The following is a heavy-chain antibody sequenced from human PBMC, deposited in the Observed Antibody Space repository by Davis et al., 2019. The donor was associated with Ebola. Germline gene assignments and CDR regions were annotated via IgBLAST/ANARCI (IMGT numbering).Heavy chain of an antibody. CDR3: ARRVGARSSFDY. CDR1: GYTFTNYD. Sequence: ASVKVSCKASGYTFTNYDINWVRQATGQGLEWMGWMNPNSGNTGYAQKFQGRITMTRNISISTAYMELSSLRSEDTAVYYCARRVGARSSFDYWGQGSLVTVSS. CDR2: MNPNSGNT. V-gene: IGHV1-8*01. D-gene: IGHD1-26*01. J-gene: IGHJ4*02.